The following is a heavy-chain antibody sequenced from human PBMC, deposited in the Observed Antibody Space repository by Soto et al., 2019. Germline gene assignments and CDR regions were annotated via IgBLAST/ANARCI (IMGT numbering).Heavy chain of an antibody. CDR2: IRNKANSYAT. D-gene: IGHD3-16*01. V-gene: IGHV3-73*01. J-gene: IGHJ4*02. Sequence: EVQLVESGGGLVQPGGSVKLSCAASGFTFNGPAIHWVRQASGKGLEWVGRIRNKANSYATVYAASMKGRFTISRDDSTKTAYLQMNSLKAEDSAVYYCSTAYVWGQGTLVTVPS. CDR1: GFTFNGPA. CDR3: STAYV.